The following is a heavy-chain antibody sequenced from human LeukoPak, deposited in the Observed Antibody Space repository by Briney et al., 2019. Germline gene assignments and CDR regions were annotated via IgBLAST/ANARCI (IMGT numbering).Heavy chain of an antibody. CDR1: GFTFSSYW. CDR2: IKGDESST. V-gene: IGHV3-74*01. D-gene: IGHD5-18*01. Sequence: GGSLRLSCGASGFTFSSYWIHWVRQAPGKGLVWVSRIKGDESSTNYADSVKGRFTISRDNAKNTVYLEMNSLRAEDTAVYYCARGQLWSYYHDYWGQGTLVTVSS. J-gene: IGHJ4*02. CDR3: ARGQLWSYYHDY.